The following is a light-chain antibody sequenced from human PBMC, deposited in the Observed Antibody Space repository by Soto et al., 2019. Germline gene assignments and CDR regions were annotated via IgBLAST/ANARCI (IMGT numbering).Light chain of an antibody. CDR1: SSDVGGYDY. J-gene: IGLJ2*01. V-gene: IGLV2-14*01. Sequence: QSALTQPASVSGSPGQSITISCTGTSSDVGGYDYVSWYQQHPGKAPKLMIYDVSIRPSGVSNRFSGSKSGNTASLTISGLQAEDEAHYYCNSYTSRTTVVFGGGTK. CDR2: DVS. CDR3: NSYTSRTTVV.